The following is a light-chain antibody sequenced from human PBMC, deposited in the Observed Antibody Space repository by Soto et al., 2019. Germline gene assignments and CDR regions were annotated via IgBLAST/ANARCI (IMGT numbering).Light chain of an antibody. CDR3: SSYAGSKNV. CDR2: EVS. V-gene: IGLV2-8*01. J-gene: IGLJ1*01. CDR1: SSDVGGYNY. Sequence: QSALTQPPSASGSPGQSVTISCTGTSSDVGGYNYVSWYQQHPGKAPKIMIYEVSKRPSGFPDRFSGSKSGNTASLSVSGLQAEDEADYYCSSYAGSKNVFGTGTKVTVL.